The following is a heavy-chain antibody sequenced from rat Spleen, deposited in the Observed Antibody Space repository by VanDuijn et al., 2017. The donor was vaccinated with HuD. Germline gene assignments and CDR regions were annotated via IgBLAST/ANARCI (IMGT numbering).Heavy chain of an antibody. CDR2: IKSKSHNYAA. V-gene: IGHV6-6*01. CDR1: GFTFSTAW. CDR3: AITVAGGGMNA. J-gene: IGHJ4*01. D-gene: IGHD1-2*01. Sequence: EVQVLESGGGLVQPGNSLKLSCATSGFTFSTAWLYWYRQFPDKRLEWVARIKSKSHNYAADYTESVKGRFTISRDDSKNTFYLQMNNLKEEDTAIYYCAITVAGGGMNAWGQGTSVTVSS.